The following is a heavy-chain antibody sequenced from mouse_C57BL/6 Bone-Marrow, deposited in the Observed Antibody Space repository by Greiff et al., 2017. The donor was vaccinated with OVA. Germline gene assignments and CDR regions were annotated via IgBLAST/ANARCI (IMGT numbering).Heavy chain of an antibody. CDR3: ARSLGGSTLYYFDY. V-gene: IGHV1-69*01. CDR2: IDPSDSYT. J-gene: IGHJ2*01. CDR1: GYTFTSYW. Sequence: QVQLQQPGAELVMPGASVKLSCKASGYTFTSYWMHWVKQRPGQGLEWIGEIDPSDSYTNYNQKFKGKSTLTVDKSSSTAYMQLSSLTSEDSAVYYCARSLGGSTLYYFDYWGQGTTLTVSS. D-gene: IGHD1-1*01.